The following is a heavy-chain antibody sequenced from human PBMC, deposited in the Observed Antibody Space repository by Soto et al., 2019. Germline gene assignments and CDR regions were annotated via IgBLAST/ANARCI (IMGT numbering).Heavy chain of an antibody. CDR3: ARVLFGDGDWYFDL. Sequence: PGGSLRLSCAASEFTFSDYAMNWVRQAPGKGLDWVALISYHGSNKYYADSVKGRFTVSRDNSKNTLYLEMNSLRVEDTAMYYCARVLFGDGDWYFDLWGRGTLVAVSS. J-gene: IGHJ2*01. CDR2: ISYHGSNK. CDR1: EFTFSDYA. D-gene: IGHD3-10*01. V-gene: IGHV3-30-3*01.